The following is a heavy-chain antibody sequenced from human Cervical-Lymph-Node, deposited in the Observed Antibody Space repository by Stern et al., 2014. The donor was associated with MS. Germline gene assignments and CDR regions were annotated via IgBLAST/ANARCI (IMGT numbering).Heavy chain of an antibody. CDR3: VKESTIFGVIVVHDAFDI. V-gene: IGHV3-9*01. CDR1: GFTFENYA. J-gene: IGHJ3*02. D-gene: IGHD3-3*01. Sequence: EVLLVESGGGLEQPGRSLRLSCEGSGFTFENYAMHWVRQAPGKGLEWVSGINWNSGKVGYADAVKGRFTISRDNAKNSLYLQMNSLRTEDTALYYCVKESTIFGVIVVHDAFDIWGQGTMVTVSS. CDR2: INWNSGKV.